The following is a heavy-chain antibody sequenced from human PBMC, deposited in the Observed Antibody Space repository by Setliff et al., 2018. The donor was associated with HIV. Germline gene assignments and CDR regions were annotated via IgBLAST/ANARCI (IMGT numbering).Heavy chain of an antibody. D-gene: IGHD4-17*01. Sequence: ASVKVSCKASGYNFFSYGISWVRQAPGQGLEWMGWTSTFDGNTGYAQNVQDRVTMTTDTSTSTVYMELRSLRSDDTAVYYCARVPGDYGDNPIDYWGQGTLVTVSS. J-gene: IGHJ4*02. CDR3: ARVPGDYGDNPIDY. CDR2: TSTFDGNT. V-gene: IGHV1-18*01. CDR1: GYNFFSYG.